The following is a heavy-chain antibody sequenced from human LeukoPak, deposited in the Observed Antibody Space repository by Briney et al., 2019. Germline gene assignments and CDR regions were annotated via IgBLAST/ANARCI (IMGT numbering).Heavy chain of an antibody. CDR3: ARDSGTGAFDI. V-gene: IGHV3-23*01. CDR1: EFTFSTYA. D-gene: IGHD7-27*01. Sequence: GGSLRLSCAASEFTFSTYAMSWVRQAPGKGLEWVSGISGDGGITYYADSVRGRFTISRDNAKNSLYLQMNSLRAEDTAVYYCARDSGTGAFDIWAQGTMVTVSS. CDR2: ISGDGGIT. J-gene: IGHJ3*02.